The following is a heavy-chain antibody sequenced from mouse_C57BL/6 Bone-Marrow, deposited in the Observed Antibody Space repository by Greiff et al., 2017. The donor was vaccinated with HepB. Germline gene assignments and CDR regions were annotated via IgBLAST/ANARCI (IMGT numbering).Heavy chain of an antibody. D-gene: IGHD4-1*01. Sequence: QVQLQQPGAELVKPGASVKLSCKASGYTFTSYWMHWVKQRPGQGLEWIGMIHPNSGSTNYNEKFKSKATLTVDKSSSTAYMQLSSLTSKDSAVYYGAGYWDGWYFDVWGTGTTVTVSS. V-gene: IGHV1-64*01. CDR2: IHPNSGST. CDR1: GYTFTSYW. CDR3: AGYWDGWYFDV. J-gene: IGHJ1*03.